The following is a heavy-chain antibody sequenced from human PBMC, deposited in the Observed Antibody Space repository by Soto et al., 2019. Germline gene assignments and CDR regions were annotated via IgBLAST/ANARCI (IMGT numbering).Heavy chain of an antibody. CDR1: GFTFSSYA. D-gene: IGHD3-22*01. Sequence: SGGSLRLSCAASGFTFSSYAMHWVRQAPGKGLEWVAVISYDGSNKYYADSVKGRFTISRDNSKNTLYLQMNSLRAEDTAVYYCARDGAFTYYYDSSGYRFDYWGQGTLVTVSS. CDR2: ISYDGSNK. J-gene: IGHJ4*02. V-gene: IGHV3-30-3*01. CDR3: ARDGAFTYYYDSSGYRFDY.